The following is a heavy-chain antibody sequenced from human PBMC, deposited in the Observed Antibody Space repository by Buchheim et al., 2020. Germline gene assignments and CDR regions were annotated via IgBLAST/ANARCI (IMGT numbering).Heavy chain of an antibody. CDR2: ISYDGSKN. CDR1: GFSFGSYG. Sequence: QEQLVESGGGVVQPGRSLRLSCAASGFSFGSYGMHWVRQAPGKGLEWVAVISYDGSKNYYVDSVKGRFTISRDNSRNTLYLEMNSMGAEDTAVYYCAKGGLEQRREGGSLFYYFYYGMDVWGQGTT. V-gene: IGHV3-30*18. D-gene: IGHD1/OR15-1a*01. J-gene: IGHJ6*01. CDR3: AKGGLEQRREGGSLFYYFYYGMDV.